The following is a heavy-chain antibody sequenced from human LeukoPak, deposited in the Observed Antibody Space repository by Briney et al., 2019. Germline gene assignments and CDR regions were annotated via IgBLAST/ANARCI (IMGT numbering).Heavy chain of an antibody. CDR1: GFTFSSYG. J-gene: IGHJ4*02. CDR2: IRSDGSNT. Sequence: GGSLRLSCAASGFTFSSYGMHWVRQAPGKGLEWVAVIRSDGSNTYFADSVRGRFTISRDNYKNTLFLQMNSLKTEDTAVYYCTPGYSYGHYFDYWGQGTLVTVSS. CDR3: TPGYSYGHYFDY. V-gene: IGHV3-30*02. D-gene: IGHD5-18*01.